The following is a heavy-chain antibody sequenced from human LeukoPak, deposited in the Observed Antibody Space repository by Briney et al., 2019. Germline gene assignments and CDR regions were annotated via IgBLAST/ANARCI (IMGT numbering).Heavy chain of an antibody. CDR2: IIPIFGTA. V-gene: IGHV1-69*01. CDR3: ARPDILTANYYGMDV. Sequence: GSSVKVSCKASGGTFSSYAISWVRQAPGQGLEWMGGIIPIFGTANYAQKFRGRVTITADESTSTAYMELSSLRSEDTAVYYCARPDILTANYYGMDVWGKGTTVTVSS. J-gene: IGHJ6*04. CDR1: GGTFSSYA. D-gene: IGHD3-9*01.